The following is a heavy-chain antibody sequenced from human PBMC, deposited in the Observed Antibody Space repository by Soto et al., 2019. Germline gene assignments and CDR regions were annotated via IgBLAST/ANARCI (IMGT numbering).Heavy chain of an antibody. J-gene: IGHJ6*02. CDR1: GGSLSGYY. V-gene: IGHV4-34*01. CDR3: ARGPPIAAAGRVFGY. D-gene: IGHD6-13*01. CDR2: INHSGST. Sequence: SETLSLTCAVYGGSLSGYYWSWIRQPPGKGLEWIGEINHSGSTNYNPSLKSRVTISVDTSKNQFSLKLSSVTAADTAVYYCARGPPIAAAGRVFGYWGQGTTVTVSS.